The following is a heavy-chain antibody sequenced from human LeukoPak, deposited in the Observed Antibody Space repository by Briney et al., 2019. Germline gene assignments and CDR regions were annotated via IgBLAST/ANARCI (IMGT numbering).Heavy chain of an antibody. CDR2: IRYDGSDK. V-gene: IGHV3-30*02. D-gene: IGHD1-26*01. Sequence: QPGGSLRLSCKASGLSFSSYGMHWVRQAPGKGLEWVAFIRYDGSDKYYADSVKGRFTISRDNSNNILYLQLNSLRPEDTAVFYCAKDGVGTSTAAYWGQGALVTVSS. CDR3: AKDGVGTSTAAY. CDR1: GLSFSSYG. J-gene: IGHJ4*02.